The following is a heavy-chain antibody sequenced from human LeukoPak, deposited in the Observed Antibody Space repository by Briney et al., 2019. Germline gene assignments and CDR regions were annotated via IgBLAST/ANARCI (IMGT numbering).Heavy chain of an antibody. CDR1: FTXXXXY. CDR3: AXXXXXLXXXXS. CDR2: IYSGGST. V-gene: IGHV3-53*01. Sequence: FTXXXXYMXWVRQAPGXXXXGVSVIYSGGSTYYXDSVKGRFTISRDNXKSTXSLQMNSLRAEDTALYYFAXXXXXLXXXXSWGXGXXXXVSS. J-gene: IGHJ5*02.